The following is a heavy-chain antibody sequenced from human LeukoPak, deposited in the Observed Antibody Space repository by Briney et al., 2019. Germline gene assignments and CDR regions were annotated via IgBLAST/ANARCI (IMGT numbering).Heavy chain of an antibody. J-gene: IGHJ4*01. D-gene: IGHD3-9*01. CDR3: ARLTSSKDY. CDR2: ISSSGSTI. Sequence: GGSLRLSCAASGFTFSSYEVNWVRQAPGKGLEWVSYISSSGSTIYFADSVKGRFTISRDNAKNSLYLQMNSLRAEDTAVYYCARLTSSKDYWGQGTLVTVSS. CDR1: GFTFSSYE. V-gene: IGHV3-48*03.